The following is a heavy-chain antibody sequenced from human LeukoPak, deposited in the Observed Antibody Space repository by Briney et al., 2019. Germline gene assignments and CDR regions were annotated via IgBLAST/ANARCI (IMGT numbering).Heavy chain of an antibody. V-gene: IGHV1-2*02. J-gene: IGHJ4*02. CDR3: ARDPGYSSPRGDY. Sequence: GASVKVSCKAYGYTFTGYFMHWVRQAPGQGLEWMGWINPNRGGTHYAQKFQGRVTMTRDTSIGTAYMELSRLRSDATAVYYCARDPGYSSPRGDYWGQGTLVTVSS. D-gene: IGHD5-18*01. CDR2: INPNRGGT. CDR1: GYTFTGYF.